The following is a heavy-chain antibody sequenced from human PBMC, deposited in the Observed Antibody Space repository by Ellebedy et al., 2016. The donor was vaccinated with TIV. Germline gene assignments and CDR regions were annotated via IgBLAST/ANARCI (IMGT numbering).Heavy chain of an antibody. V-gene: IGHV4-30-2*01. CDR2: IYHTGST. CDR3: ARAGGCSGCSCYSGMDV. CDR1: GDSISSGGYS. Sequence: SETLSLTCAVSGDSISSGGYSWSWIRQPPGKGLEWIGYIYHTGSTYYNPSLKSRVTISVDTSKNQFSLKLSSVTAADTAVYYCARAGGCSGCSCYSGMDVWGQGTTVTVSS. J-gene: IGHJ6*02. D-gene: IGHD2-15*01.